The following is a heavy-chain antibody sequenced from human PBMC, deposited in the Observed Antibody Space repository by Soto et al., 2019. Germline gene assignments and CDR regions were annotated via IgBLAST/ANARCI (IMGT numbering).Heavy chain of an antibody. CDR3: ARGGHPDWLHFDY. V-gene: IGHV3-33*08. D-gene: IGHD3-9*01. Sequence: QVQLVESGGGVVQPGTSLTLSCGTSGFTFNSYCMHWLRQAPGKGLEWVAVLWYEGTTKHYADSVKGRFAVSRDSSKNTLYLQMHSLRLDDSAVYYCARGGHPDWLHFDYWRQGVLVSVSS. J-gene: IGHJ4*02. CDR2: LWYEGTTK. CDR1: GFTFNSYC.